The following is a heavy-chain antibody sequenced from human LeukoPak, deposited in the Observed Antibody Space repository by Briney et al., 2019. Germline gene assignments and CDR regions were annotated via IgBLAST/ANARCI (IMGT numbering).Heavy chain of an antibody. CDR3: AKARTRTYYDFWSGSRVMDV. D-gene: IGHD3-3*01. J-gene: IGHJ6*03. CDR2: ISWNSGSI. CDR1: GFTFDDYA. V-gene: IGHV3-9*01. Sequence: PGRSLRLSCAASGFTFDDYAMHWVRQAPGKGLEWVSGISWNSGSIGYADSVKGRFTISRDNSKNTLYLQMNSLRAEDTAVYYCAKARTRTYYDFWSGSRVMDVWGKGTTVTVSS.